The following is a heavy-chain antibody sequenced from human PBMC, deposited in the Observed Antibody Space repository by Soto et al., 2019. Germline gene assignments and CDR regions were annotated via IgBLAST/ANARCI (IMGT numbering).Heavy chain of an antibody. D-gene: IGHD3-9*01. Sequence: SETLSLTCAVYGGSFSGYYWSWIRQPPGKGLEWIGEINHSGSTNYNPSLKSRVTISVDTSKNQFSLKLSSVTAADTAVYYCARGPLLRYFDWPPDFDYWGQGTLVTVSS. CDR2: INHSGST. J-gene: IGHJ4*02. CDR3: ARGPLLRYFDWPPDFDY. CDR1: GGSFSGYY. V-gene: IGHV4-34*01.